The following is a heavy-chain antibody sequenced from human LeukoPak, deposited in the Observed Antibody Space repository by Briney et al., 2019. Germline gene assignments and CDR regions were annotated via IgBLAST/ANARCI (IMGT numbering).Heavy chain of an antibody. V-gene: IGHV3-23*01. CDR1: GFTFSSYA. J-gene: IGHJ4*02. D-gene: IGHD6-19*01. CDR3: AKFRHRAVAGTGTGY. Sequence: PGGSLRLSCAASGFTFSSYAMSWVRQAPGKGLEWVSAISGSGGSTYYADSVKGRFTVSRDNSKNTLYLQMNSLRAEDTAVYYCAKFRHRAVAGTGTGYWGQGTLVTVSS. CDR2: ISGSGGST.